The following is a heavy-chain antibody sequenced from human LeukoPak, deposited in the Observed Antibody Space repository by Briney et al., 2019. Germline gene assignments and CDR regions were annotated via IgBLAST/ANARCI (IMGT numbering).Heavy chain of an antibody. CDR3: ARSTVGAVARFDY. J-gene: IGHJ4*02. D-gene: IGHD6-19*01. CDR2: VIPIFGTA. CDR1: GGTFSSYA. Sequence: SVKVSCKASGGTFSSYAISWVRQAPGQGLEWMGGVIPIFGTANYAQKFQGRVTITADESTSTAYMELSSLRSEDTAVYYCARSTVGAVARFDYWGQGTLVTVSS. V-gene: IGHV1-69*01.